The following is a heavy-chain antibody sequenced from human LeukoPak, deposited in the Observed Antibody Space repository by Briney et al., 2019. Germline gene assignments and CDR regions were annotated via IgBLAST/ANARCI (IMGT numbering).Heavy chain of an antibody. CDR3: ATDNGHYYGSGRSLDAFDM. CDR2: IFSGGGT. J-gene: IGHJ3*02. CDR1: GFTFTDYA. D-gene: IGHD3-10*01. Sequence: GGSLRLSCAASGFTFTDYAMTWVRQAPGKGLEWVSGIFSGGGTYYADSVRGRFTISRDNSKNTLYLQMNSLRAEDTAFYYCATDNGHYYGSGRSLDAFDMWGQGTMVTVSS. V-gene: IGHV3-23*01.